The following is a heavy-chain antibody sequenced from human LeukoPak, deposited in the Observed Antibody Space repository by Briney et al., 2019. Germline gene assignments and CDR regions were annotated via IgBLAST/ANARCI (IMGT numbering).Heavy chain of an antibody. J-gene: IGHJ4*02. CDR1: GYTFTSYA. V-gene: IGHV7-4-1*01. Sequence: ASVKVSCKASGYTFTSYAMNWVRQAPGQELEWMGWINTNTGNPTYAQGFTGRFVFSLDTSVSTAYYCARGIGYYGGNFVSGEDFDYWGQGTLVTVSS. D-gene: IGHD4-23*01. CDR3: EDFDY. CDR2: INTNTGNP.